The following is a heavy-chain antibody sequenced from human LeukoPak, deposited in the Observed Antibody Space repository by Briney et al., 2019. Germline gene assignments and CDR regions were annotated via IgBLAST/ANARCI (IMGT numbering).Heavy chain of an antibody. CDR2: ISGGGGST. CDR3: AKGGKWDVTPFDY. J-gene: IGHJ4*02. CDR1: GFTLSHFM. Sequence: GGSLRLSCAVSGFTLSHFMMIWVRQAPGKGLEWVSTISGGGGSTYYADSVKGRFTISRDNSKNTLYLQVNSLRAEDTAVYYCAKGGKWDVTPFDYWGQGTLVTVSS. V-gene: IGHV3-23*01. D-gene: IGHD1-26*01.